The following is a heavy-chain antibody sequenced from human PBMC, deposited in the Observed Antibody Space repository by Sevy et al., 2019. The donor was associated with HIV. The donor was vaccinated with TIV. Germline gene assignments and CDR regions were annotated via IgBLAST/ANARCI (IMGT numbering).Heavy chain of an antibody. CDR3: AREGGEIAARPDQLPFDY. Sequence: GGSLRLSCAASGFTFSSYAMHWVRQAPGKGLEWVAVISYDGSNKYYADSVKGRFTISRDNSKNTLYLQMNSLRAEDTAVYYCAREGGEIAARPDQLPFDYWGHGTLVTVSS. J-gene: IGHJ4*01. CDR2: ISYDGSNK. D-gene: IGHD6-6*01. V-gene: IGHV3-30-3*01. CDR1: GFTFSSYA.